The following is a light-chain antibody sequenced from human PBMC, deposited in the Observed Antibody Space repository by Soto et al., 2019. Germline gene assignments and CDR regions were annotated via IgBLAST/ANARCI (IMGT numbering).Light chain of an antibody. CDR2: EVG. J-gene: IGLJ2*01. V-gene: IGLV2-23*02. CDR3: CSYAGSSTPVV. CDR1: SSDVGSYNL. Sequence: QSALTQPASVSGSPGQSITISCTGTSSDVGSYNLVSWYQQHPGKAPKLMIYEVGKRPPGVSNRFSGSKSGNTASLTISGLQAEDEADYYCCSYAGSSTPVVFGGGTKLTVL.